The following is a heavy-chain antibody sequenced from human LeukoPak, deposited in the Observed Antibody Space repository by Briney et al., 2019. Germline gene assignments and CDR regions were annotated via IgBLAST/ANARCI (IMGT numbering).Heavy chain of an antibody. V-gene: IGHV1-18*01. D-gene: IGHD4-17*01. CDR2: ISGYNGNT. CDR1: GYTFTNYG. J-gene: IGHJ4*02. CDR3: ARDHGDFVGVRLGFDS. Sequence: ASVKVSCKASGYTFTNYGISLVRQAPGQGLESVGRISGYNGNTDYAQKVEDRVTVAADTSTAYLELRSLTSDDTAVYYCARDHGDFVGVRLGFDSWGQGTLVTVSS.